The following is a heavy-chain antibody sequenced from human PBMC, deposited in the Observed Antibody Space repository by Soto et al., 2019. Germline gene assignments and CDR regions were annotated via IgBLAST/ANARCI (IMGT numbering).Heavy chain of an antibody. CDR3: ARPPYPGCINAACYPLDY. D-gene: IGHD2-8*01. Sequence: QVQLVQSGAEVKKPGASVKISCKASGYTFTSYYMHWVRQAPGQGIEWMGIINPSGGSTNYAQKLQGRVAMTKDTSTSTVYMELNSLRSEDTAVYYCARPPYPGCINAACYPLDYWGQGTLVTVSS. J-gene: IGHJ4*02. CDR2: INPSGGST. CDR1: GYTFTSYY. V-gene: IGHV1-46*01.